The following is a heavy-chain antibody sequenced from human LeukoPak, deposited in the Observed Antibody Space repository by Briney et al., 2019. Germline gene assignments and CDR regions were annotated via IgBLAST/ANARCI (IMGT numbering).Heavy chain of an antibody. CDR3: AREAQWLVVYFDY. CDR2: INHSGST. J-gene: IGHJ4*02. V-gene: IGHV4-34*01. Sequence: SETLSLTCAVYGGSFSGYYWSWIRQPPGKGLEWIGEINHSGSTNYNPSLKSRVTISVDTSKNQFSLKLSSVTAADTAVFYCAREAQWLVVYFDYWGQGTLVTVSS. CDR1: GGSFSGYY. D-gene: IGHD6-19*01.